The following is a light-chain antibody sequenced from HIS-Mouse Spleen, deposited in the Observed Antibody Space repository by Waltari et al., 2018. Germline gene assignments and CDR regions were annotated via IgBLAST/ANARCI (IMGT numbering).Light chain of an antibody. CDR1: QGIGND. CDR2: AAS. Sequence: DIQMTQSPSSLSASVGDRVTITCRASQGIGNDLGWYQQKPGKAPKRLIYAASSLQSGVPSRFSGSGSGTEFSLTISSLQPEDFATYYCLQHNSYPGTFGQGTKVEIK. CDR3: LQHNSYPGT. J-gene: IGKJ1*01. V-gene: IGKV1-17*01.